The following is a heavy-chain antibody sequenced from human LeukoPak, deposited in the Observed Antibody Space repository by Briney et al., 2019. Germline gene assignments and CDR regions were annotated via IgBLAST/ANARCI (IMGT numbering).Heavy chain of an antibody. D-gene: IGHD4-11*01. Sequence: ASVKVSCKASGYIFTSYHIHWVRQAPGQGLEWVGIINPSSDGKSYAQRFQGRVTFTRDTSTSTAYMELSSLRSEDTAVYYCARGPNYSNFGSAYYYYMDVWGKGTTVTVSS. CDR2: INPSSDGK. CDR3: ARGPNYSNFGSAYYYYMDV. CDR1: GYIFTSYH. V-gene: IGHV1-46*01. J-gene: IGHJ6*03.